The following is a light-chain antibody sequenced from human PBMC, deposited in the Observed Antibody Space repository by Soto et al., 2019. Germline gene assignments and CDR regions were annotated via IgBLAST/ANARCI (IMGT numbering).Light chain of an antibody. CDR3: QQRSSRPLIT. Sequence: EIVLTRSPATLSLSPGERATLSCRASLSVSGYLAWYQQRPGQAPRLLIYDATNRATGTPARFSGSRSGTDFTLIITSLAPEDFAVYYCQQRSSRPLITFSQGTRLAIK. CDR2: DAT. J-gene: IGKJ5*01. V-gene: IGKV3-11*01. CDR1: LSVSGY.